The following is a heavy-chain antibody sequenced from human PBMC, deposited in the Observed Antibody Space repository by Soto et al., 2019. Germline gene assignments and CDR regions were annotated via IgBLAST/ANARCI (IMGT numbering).Heavy chain of an antibody. D-gene: IGHD2-21*01. V-gene: IGHV4-34*01. CDR1: GGSFSGYY. CDR2: INHSGST. J-gene: IGHJ4*02. Sequence: SETLSLTCAVYGGSFSGYYWSWIRQPPGTGLEWIGEINHSGSTNYNPSLKSRVTISVDTSKNQFSLKLSSVTAADTAVYYCARGRSGGDQVDYWGQGTLVTVSS. CDR3: ARGRSGGDQVDY.